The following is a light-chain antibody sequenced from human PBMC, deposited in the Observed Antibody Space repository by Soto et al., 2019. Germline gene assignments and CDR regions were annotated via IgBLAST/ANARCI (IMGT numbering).Light chain of an antibody. CDR3: QQYGSSST. CDR2: GAS. CDR1: QSVSND. V-gene: IGKV3-20*01. Sequence: EVVMTQSPATLSVSPGERATLSCRASQSVSNDLAWYQQKPGQAPRLLIYGASSRATGIPDRFSGSGSGTDFTLTISRLEPEDFAVYYCQQYGSSSTFGQGTKVDI. J-gene: IGKJ1*01.